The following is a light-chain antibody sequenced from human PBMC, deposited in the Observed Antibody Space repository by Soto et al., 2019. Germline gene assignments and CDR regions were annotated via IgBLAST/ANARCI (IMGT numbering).Light chain of an antibody. Sequence: QSVLTQPPSVSAAPGQKVTISFSGSSSNIGNDYVSWFQQFPGAAPKLLIYHSHKRHSGVPDRFSGSTSGTSATLGITGLQTGDEAVYYGGSWDSSLNAGVFGGGTPLTVL. CDR1: SSNIGNDY. V-gene: IGLV1-51*01. CDR3: GSWDSSLNAGV. J-gene: IGLJ3*02. CDR2: HSH.